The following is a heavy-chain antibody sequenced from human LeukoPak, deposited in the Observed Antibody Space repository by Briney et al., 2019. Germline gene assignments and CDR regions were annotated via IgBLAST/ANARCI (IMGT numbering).Heavy chain of an antibody. J-gene: IGHJ4*02. D-gene: IGHD6-13*01. V-gene: IGHV3-66*01. CDR1: GFTFSSYA. Sequence: PGGSLRLSCAASGFTFSSYAMSWVRQAPGKGLEWVSVIYSGGNTYYADSVKGRFTISRDNSKNTLCLQLNSLRAEDTAVYYCASSSIAAAVDYWGQGTLVTVSS. CDR2: IYSGGNT. CDR3: ASSSIAAAVDY.